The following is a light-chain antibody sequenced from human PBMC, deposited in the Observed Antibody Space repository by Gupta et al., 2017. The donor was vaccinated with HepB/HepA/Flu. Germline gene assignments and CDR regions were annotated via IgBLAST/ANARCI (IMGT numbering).Light chain of an antibody. Sequence: DIVMTQSPAPLAVSPGERATLSCRASQSVSSNLAWYQQKPGQSPRLLIKGASTRATGIPARFSGRGSGTDFILTISSLQSEDVAVYYCQQEDHSPLTFGQGTKVEIK. CDR2: GAS. V-gene: IGKV3-15*01. CDR3: QQEDHSPLT. CDR1: QSVSSN. J-gene: IGKJ1*01.